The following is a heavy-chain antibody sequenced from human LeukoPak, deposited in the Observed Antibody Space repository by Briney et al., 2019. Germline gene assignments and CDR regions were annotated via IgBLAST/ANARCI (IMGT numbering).Heavy chain of an antibody. CDR2: INPNSGGT. V-gene: IGHV1-2*02. CDR1: GHTLTAYY. J-gene: IGHJ4*02. Sequence: ASVKVSCKASGHTLTAYYMHWVRQAPGQGLEWMGWINPNSGGTNYAQNFQGRVTMTTDTSISTTYMELSGLTSDDTAVYYCARDRWGRGDFDYWGQGTLVTVSP. D-gene: IGHD7-27*01. CDR3: ARDRWGRGDFDY.